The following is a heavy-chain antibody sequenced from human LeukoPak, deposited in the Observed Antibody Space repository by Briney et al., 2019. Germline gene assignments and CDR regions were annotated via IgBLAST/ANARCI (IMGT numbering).Heavy chain of an antibody. CDR1: GGSIGSYY. J-gene: IGHJ4*02. V-gene: IGHV4-59*01. CDR3: AREFNYFEY. CDR2: IYYSGGT. Sequence: PSEILSLTCTVSGGSIGSYYWNWIRQPPGKGLEWIGYIYYSGGTSYNPSLKSRVTLSVDTSKKQFSLKLSSVTAADTAVYYCAREFNYFEYWGQGTLVTVPS.